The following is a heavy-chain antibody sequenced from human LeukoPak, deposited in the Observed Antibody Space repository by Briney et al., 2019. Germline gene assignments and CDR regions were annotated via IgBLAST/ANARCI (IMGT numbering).Heavy chain of an antibody. CDR2: IYYSGST. J-gene: IGHJ4*02. CDR3: ARVLGFGVVIIDLPWRD. CDR1: GGSISSGDYY. D-gene: IGHD3-3*01. Sequence: KSSQTLSLTCTVSGGSISSGDYYWSWIRQPPGKGLEWIGYIYYSGSTYYNPSLKSRVTISVDTSKNQFSLKLSSVTAADTAVYYCARVLGFGVVIIDLPWRDWGQGTLVTVSS. V-gene: IGHV4-30-4*08.